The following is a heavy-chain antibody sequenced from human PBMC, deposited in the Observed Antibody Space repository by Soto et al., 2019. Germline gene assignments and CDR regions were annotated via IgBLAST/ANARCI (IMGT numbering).Heavy chain of an antibody. Sequence: EVQLVESGGGLVQPGGSLRLSCAASGFTVSSNSMSWVRQAPGKGLEWVSVIYSGGNTYYADSVKGRFTISRDNSKNTLYLQMNSLRAEDTAVYYCARDLGGTYRGYFDSWGQGTLVTVSS. V-gene: IGHV3-66*01. D-gene: IGHD1-26*01. CDR3: ARDLGGTYRGYFDS. CDR1: GFTVSSNS. J-gene: IGHJ4*02. CDR2: IYSGGNT.